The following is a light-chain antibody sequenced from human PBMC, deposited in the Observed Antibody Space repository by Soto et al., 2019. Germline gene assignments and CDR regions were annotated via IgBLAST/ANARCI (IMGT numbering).Light chain of an antibody. Sequence: ESVLMHSAGTLSLSPGERATLSCRASQSVSSSYLAWYQQKPGQAPRLLIYGASSRATGIAARFSGSGSGTDFTLTISGLEPEDFAVYYCQQRHMWPITFGQGTRL. V-gene: IGKV3D-20*02. CDR1: QSVSSSY. J-gene: IGKJ5*01. CDR2: GAS. CDR3: QQRHMWPIT.